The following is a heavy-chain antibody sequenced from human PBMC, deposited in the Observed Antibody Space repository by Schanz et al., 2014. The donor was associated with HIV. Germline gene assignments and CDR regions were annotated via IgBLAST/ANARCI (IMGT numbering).Heavy chain of an antibody. J-gene: IGHJ3*02. V-gene: IGHV1-69*18. CDR1: GGSFSSYA. CDR3: ARGLGDSSSSEPFDI. D-gene: IGHD6-6*01. CDR2: IIPIFATA. Sequence: QVQLVQSGSEVKKPGSSVKVSCKASGGSFSSYAINWVRQAPGQGLEWMGTIIPIFATADSAQKFQGRVTITADESTSTAYMELRSLRSEDTAVYYCARGLGDSSSSEPFDIWGQGTKVTVSS.